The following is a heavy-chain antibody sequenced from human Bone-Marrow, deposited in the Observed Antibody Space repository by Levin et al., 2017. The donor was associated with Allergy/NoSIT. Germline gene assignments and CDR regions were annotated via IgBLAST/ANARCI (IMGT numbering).Heavy chain of an antibody. D-gene: IGHD3-3*01. J-gene: IGHJ5*01. CDR3: AKDLEWSGFYRLDS. V-gene: IGHV3-23*01. CDR1: GFTFDSYA. CDR2: ISGSGGNI. Sequence: GESLKISCAASGFTFDSYALSWVRQAPGKGLEWVSAISGSGGNIYYADSVKGRFTISRDNSKNTVFLQMKSLRVEDTALYYCAKDLEWSGFYRLDSWGQGTPVTVAS.